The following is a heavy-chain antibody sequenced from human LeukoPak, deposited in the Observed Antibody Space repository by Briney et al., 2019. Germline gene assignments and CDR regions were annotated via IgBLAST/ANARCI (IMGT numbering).Heavy chain of an antibody. J-gene: IGHJ4*02. D-gene: IGHD1-26*01. CDR1: GFTFSSYS. CDR2: IKQDGSEK. V-gene: IGHV3-7*01. CDR3: ARESVTSMRATRGYFDY. Sequence: GGSLRLSCAASGFTFSSYSVSWVRQAPGKGLEWVANIKQDGSEKYYVDSVKGRFTISRDNAKNSLYLQMNSLRAEDTAVYYCARESVTSMRATRGYFDYWGQGTLVTVSS.